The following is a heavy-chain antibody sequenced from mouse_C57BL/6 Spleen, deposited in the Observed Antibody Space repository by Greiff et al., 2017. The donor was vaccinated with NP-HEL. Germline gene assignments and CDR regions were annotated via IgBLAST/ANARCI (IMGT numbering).Heavy chain of an antibody. J-gene: IGHJ1*03. CDR2: IRSGRSTI. D-gene: IGHD1-1*01. CDR1: GFTFSDYG. CDR3: ARRNYGSSPQYFDV. Sequence: EVKLVESGGGLVKPGGSLKLSCAASGFTFSDYGMHWVRQAPEKGLEWVAYIRSGRSTIYSADTEMCRFTISIYKAKNTLFLQMTSLRSEDTAMYYCARRNYGSSPQYFDVWGTGTTVTVSS. V-gene: IGHV5-17*01.